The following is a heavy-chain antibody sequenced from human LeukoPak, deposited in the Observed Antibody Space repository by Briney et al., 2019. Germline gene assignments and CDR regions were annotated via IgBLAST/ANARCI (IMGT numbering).Heavy chain of an antibody. CDR3: ARKEWVPYYFDY. Sequence: PSETLSLTCTVSGDSISNYYWSWIRQPPGKGLEWIGYVSYSGSTNYNPSLKSRVTISGDTSKNQCSLKLTSVTAADTAVYYCARKEWVPYYFDYWGQGTLVTVSS. CDR1: GDSISNYY. V-gene: IGHV4-59*01. J-gene: IGHJ4*02. D-gene: IGHD3-3*01. CDR2: VSYSGST.